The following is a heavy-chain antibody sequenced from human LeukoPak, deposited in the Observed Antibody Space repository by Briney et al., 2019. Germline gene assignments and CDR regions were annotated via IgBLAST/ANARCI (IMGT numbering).Heavy chain of an antibody. D-gene: IGHD4-11*01. CDR3: ARFPVLQALYGMDV. Sequence: SETLSLTCTVSGGSISSCYWSWIRQPPGKGLEWIGYIYYSGSTNYNPSLESRVTISVDTSKNQFSLKLSSVTAADTAVYYCARFPVLQALYGMDVWGQGTTVTVSS. CDR1: GGSISSCY. V-gene: IGHV4-59*01. CDR2: IYYSGST. J-gene: IGHJ6*02.